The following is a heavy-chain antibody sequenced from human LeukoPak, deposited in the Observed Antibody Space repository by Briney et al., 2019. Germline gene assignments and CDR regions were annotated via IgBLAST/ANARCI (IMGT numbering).Heavy chain of an antibody. J-gene: IGHJ5*02. CDR3: PGSQPHYSGSYSYLFDP. CDR1: GFTFSSYS. CDR2: ISSIISYI. Sequence: GRCLRLSCAASGFTFSSYSMNWVRQAPGKGLEWVSSISSIISYIYYADSVKGRFTISRDNAKNSLYLKMNSLRAEDTAVYYCPGSQPHYSGSYSYLFDPWGQGTLVTVSS. V-gene: IGHV3-21*01. D-gene: IGHD3-10*01.